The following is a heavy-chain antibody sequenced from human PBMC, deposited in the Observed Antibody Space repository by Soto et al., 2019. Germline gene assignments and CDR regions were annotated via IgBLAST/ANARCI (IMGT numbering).Heavy chain of an antibody. J-gene: IGHJ6*02. CDR2: INPGGIT. D-gene: IGHD3-3*01. CDR3: ARSRGNYDFWINPPYGMDV. CDR1: GGSLSGYY. Sequence: SETLSLTCAVYGGSLSGYYWTWIRQPPGKGLEWIGEINPGGITNYNPSVKSRLTISLDTSQKQVSLELTSVTAADTAVYYCARSRGNYDFWINPPYGMDVWGQGTTVTVSS. V-gene: IGHV4-34*01.